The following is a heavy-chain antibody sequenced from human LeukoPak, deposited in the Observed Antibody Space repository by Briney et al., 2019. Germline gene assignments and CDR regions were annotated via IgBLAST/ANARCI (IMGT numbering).Heavy chain of an antibody. CDR3: ARRHRSTSTWTGAFDI. V-gene: IGHV1-46*01. CDR1: GYTFTSYY. J-gene: IGHJ3*02. Sequence: ASVKVSCKASGYTFTSYYMHWVRQAPGQGLEWMGIINPSGGSTSYAQKFQGRVTMTRDTSISAAYLQWSSLKTSDTAMYYCARRHRSTSTWTGAFDIWGQGTMVTVSS. CDR2: INPSGGST. D-gene: IGHD6-13*01.